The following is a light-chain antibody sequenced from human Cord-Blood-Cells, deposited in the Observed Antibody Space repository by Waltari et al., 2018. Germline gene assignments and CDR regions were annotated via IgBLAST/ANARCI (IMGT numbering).Light chain of an antibody. CDR2: KDS. CDR1: ALPQQY. Sequence: SYELTQPPSVSVSPGQTARITCSGDALPQQYAYWYQQKQGQAPVLVIYKDSERPSGIPERFSGSSSGTTVTLTISGVQEEDEADYYCQSADSSGTWVFGGGTKLTVL. J-gene: IGLJ3*02. CDR3: QSADSSGTWV. V-gene: IGLV3-25*03.